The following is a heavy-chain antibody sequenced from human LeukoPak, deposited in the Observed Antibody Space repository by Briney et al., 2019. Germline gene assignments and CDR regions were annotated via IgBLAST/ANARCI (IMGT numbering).Heavy chain of an antibody. D-gene: IGHD5-12*01. V-gene: IGHV3-48*03. CDR2: ISSSGSTI. J-gene: IGHJ4*02. CDR1: GFTFSSYE. Sequence: GGSLRLSCAASGFTFSSYEMNWVRQAPGKGLEWVSYISSSGSTIYYADSVKGRFTISRDNAKNSLYLQMNSLRAEDTAVYYCARDLDIVATKYYFDYWGQGTLVTVSS. CDR3: ARDLDIVATKYYFDY.